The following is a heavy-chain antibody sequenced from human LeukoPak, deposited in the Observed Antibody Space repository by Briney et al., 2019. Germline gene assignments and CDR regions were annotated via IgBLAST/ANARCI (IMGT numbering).Heavy chain of an antibody. Sequence: ASVKVSCKASGYTFTSYYMHWVRQAPGQGLEWMGIINPSGGSTSYAQKFQGRVTMTRDMSTSTVYMELSSLRSEDTAVYYCARCPMVRGICYYMDVWGKGTTVTVSS. V-gene: IGHV1-46*01. CDR3: ARCPMVRGICYYMDV. CDR2: INPSGGST. CDR1: GYTFTSYY. D-gene: IGHD3-10*01. J-gene: IGHJ6*03.